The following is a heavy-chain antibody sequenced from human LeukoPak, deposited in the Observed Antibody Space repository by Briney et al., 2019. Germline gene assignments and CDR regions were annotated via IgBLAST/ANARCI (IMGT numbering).Heavy chain of an antibody. V-gene: IGHV3-23*01. D-gene: IGHD6-19*01. CDR2: ISGSGGGT. Sequence: GGSLRLSCAASGFTFSSYAMSWVRQAPGKGLEWVSAISGSGGGTYYADSVKGRFTISRDNSKNKLYLQMNSLRAEDTAVYYCAIQLGYSSGWYFDDSLGQGTLVTVSS. J-gene: IGHJ4*02. CDR1: GFTFSSYA. CDR3: AIQLGYSSGWYFDDS.